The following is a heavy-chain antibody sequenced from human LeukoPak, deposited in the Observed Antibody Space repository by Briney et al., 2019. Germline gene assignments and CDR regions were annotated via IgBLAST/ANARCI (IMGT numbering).Heavy chain of an antibody. V-gene: IGHV3-21*01. D-gene: IGHD2-2*01. CDR2: ISSSSSYI. J-gene: IGHJ4*02. CDR1: GFTFSSYS. Sequence: GGSLRLSCAASGFTFSSYSMNWVRQAPGKGLEWVSSISSSSSYIYYADSVKGRFTISRDNAKNSLYLQMNSLRAEDTAVYYCARDPPYCSSTSCQSYFDYWGQGTLVTVSS. CDR3: ARDPPYCSSTSCQSYFDY.